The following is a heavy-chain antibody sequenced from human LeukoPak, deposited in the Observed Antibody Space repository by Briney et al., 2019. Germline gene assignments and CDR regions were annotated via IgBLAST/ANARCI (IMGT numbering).Heavy chain of an antibody. Sequence: SETLSLTCTVSGGSISSDYWSWIRQPPGKGLEWIGYIYHSGSNNYNPSLKSRVTISVDTSKNQFSLKLSSVTAADTAVYFCARGPYSYDSSGAFDIWGQGTMVTVSS. CDR1: GGSISSDY. CDR3: ARGPYSYDSSGAFDI. V-gene: IGHV4-59*08. CDR2: IYHSGSN. J-gene: IGHJ3*02. D-gene: IGHD3-22*01.